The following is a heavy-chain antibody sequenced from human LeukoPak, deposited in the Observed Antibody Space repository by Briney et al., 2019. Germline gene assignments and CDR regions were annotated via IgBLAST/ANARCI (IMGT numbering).Heavy chain of an antibody. CDR1: HGAIRSYY. CDR2: IYYSGGT. V-gene: IGHV4-59*08. CDR3: ARGGYYYDSSGQYYFDY. J-gene: IGHJ4*02. Sequence: PSDNLSLTRTVSHGAIRSYYWSWIRQPPAKGLEWISYIYYSGGTNYNPSLKSRVTISVDTSKNQFSLKLSSVTAADTAVYYCARGGYYYDSSGQYYFDYWGQGTLVTVSS. D-gene: IGHD3-22*01.